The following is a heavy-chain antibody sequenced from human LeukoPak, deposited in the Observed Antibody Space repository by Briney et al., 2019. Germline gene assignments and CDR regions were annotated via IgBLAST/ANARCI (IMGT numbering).Heavy chain of an antibody. D-gene: IGHD4-23*01. CDR1: GFTLSNYW. V-gene: IGHV3-74*01. J-gene: IGHJ4*02. Sequence: PGGSLRLSCAASGFTLSNYWMHWVRQAPGKGLVWVSRINSDGSSTGYADSVKGRFTISRDNAKNTLYMQMNSLRAEDTAVYYCARRHDYGGNFPLDYWGQGTLVTVSS. CDR2: INSDGSST. CDR3: ARRHDYGGNFPLDY.